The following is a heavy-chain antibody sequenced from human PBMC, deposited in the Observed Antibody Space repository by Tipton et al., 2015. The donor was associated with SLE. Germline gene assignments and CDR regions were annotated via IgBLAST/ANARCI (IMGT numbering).Heavy chain of an antibody. V-gene: IGHV4-34*01. D-gene: IGHD1-7*01. CDR1: GGSFSDYY. J-gene: IGHJ5*02. CDR3: ARETGGNYGGNWFDP. CDR2: INHSGST. Sequence: TLSLTCAVYGGSFSDYYWSWIRQPPGKGLEWIGEINHSGSTNYNPSLKSRVTISVDTSKNQVSLKLTSVTAADTAVYYCARETGGNYGGNWFDPWGQGTLVTVSS.